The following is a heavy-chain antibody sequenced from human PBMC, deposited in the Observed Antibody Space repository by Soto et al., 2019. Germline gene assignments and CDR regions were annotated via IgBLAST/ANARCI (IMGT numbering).Heavy chain of an antibody. CDR1: GFNFNDFY. J-gene: IGHJ4*02. CDR2: INTASNYR. V-gene: IGHV3-11*03. CDR3: ASKTHVDTPG. D-gene: IGHD5-12*01. Sequence: PGGSLRLSCTASGFNFNDFYMSWIRQAPGKGLEYISYINTASNYRNYADSVKGRFTISRDNGKNSLYLQMSSLRAEDTAVYHCASKTHVDTPGWGQGTLVTVSS.